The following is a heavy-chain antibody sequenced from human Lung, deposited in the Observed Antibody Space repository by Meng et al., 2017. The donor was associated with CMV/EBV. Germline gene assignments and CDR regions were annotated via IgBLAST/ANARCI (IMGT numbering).Heavy chain of an antibody. CDR1: GYTFTLYY. D-gene: IGHD1-14*01. Sequence: ASVKVSCKASGYTFTLYYIHWVRQAPGQGLEWMGWINPNTGGTNSAQKFQGRVTMTGDTPISTAYMELSRLNSDDTALYYCARERGLGFRGTNDAFDFWGQGTXVTVSS. J-gene: IGHJ3*01. CDR2: INPNTGGT. V-gene: IGHV1-2*02. CDR3: ARERGLGFRGTNDAFDF.